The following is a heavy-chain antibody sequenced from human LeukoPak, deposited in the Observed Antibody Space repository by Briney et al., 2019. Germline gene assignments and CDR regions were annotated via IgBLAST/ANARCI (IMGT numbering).Heavy chain of an antibody. CDR3: ARLVVAALYYFDY. Sequence: SETLSLTCTVSGGSISSSSYYWGWIRQPPGKGLEWIGSIYYSGSTYYNPSLKSRVTISVDTSKNQFSLKLSSVTAADTAVYYCARLVVAALYYFDYWGQGTLVTVFS. D-gene: IGHD2-15*01. V-gene: IGHV4-39*01. J-gene: IGHJ4*02. CDR1: GGSISSSSYY. CDR2: IYYSGST.